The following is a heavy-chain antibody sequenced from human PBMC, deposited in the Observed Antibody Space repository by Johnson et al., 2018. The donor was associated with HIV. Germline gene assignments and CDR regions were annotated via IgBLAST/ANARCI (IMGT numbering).Heavy chain of an antibody. J-gene: IGHJ3*01. Sequence: QVQLVESGGGVVQPGRSLRLSCAASGFTFSSYGMHWVRQAPGKGLEWVAVIWYDGRNKYYADSVKGRFTISRDNSKNTLYLQMNSLRAEDTAVYYCAKGGPYDSHEDAFDFWGQGTMVTVSS. CDR3: AKGGPYDSHEDAFDF. CDR2: IWYDGRNK. D-gene: IGHD3-22*01. V-gene: IGHV3-33*06. CDR1: GFTFSSYG.